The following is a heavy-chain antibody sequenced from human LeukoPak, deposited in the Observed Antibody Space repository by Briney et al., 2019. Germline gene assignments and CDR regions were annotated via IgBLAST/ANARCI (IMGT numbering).Heavy chain of an antibody. V-gene: IGHV4-34*01. CDR2: INHSGST. D-gene: IGHD2-2*01. Sequence: PSETLSLTCALYGGSFSAYYWSWIRPPPGKGLEWIGEINHSGSTNYNPSLKSRVTISADTSKNQSSLKLSSLTAADTAVYYCARGPNRMSDIVVVPAALYAFDIWGQGTMVTVSS. J-gene: IGHJ3*02. CDR3: ARGPNRMSDIVVVPAALYAFDI. CDR1: GGSFSAYY.